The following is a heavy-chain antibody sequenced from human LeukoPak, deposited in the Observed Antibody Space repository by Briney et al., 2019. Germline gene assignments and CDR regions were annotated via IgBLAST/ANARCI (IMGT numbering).Heavy chain of an antibody. Sequence: GRSLRLSCAASGFTFSSYSMNWVRQAPGKGLEWVSAISGSGGSTYYADSVKGRFTISRDNSKNTLYLQMNSLRAEDTAVYYCAKSADSSGFDYWGQGTLVTVSS. CDR3: AKSADSSGFDY. V-gene: IGHV3-23*01. J-gene: IGHJ4*02. CDR2: ISGSGGST. CDR1: GFTFSSYS. D-gene: IGHD3-22*01.